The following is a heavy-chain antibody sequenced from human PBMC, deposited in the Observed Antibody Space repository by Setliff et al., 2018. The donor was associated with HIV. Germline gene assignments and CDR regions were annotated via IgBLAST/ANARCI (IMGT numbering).Heavy chain of an antibody. V-gene: IGHV1-2*02. CDR3: GRATEYYDTSGYPRRTLVDD. CDR2: ISPHNGDT. CDR1: EYTFTDYF. J-gene: IGHJ4*02. Sequence: GASVKVSCKASEYTFTDYFIHWVRQAPGQGLEWMGWISPHNGDTNIPQRFKGRVTMTRDTSINTAYMQLSSLRSDDTAMYYCGRATEYYDTSGYPRRTLVDDWGQGALVTVSS. D-gene: IGHD3-22*01.